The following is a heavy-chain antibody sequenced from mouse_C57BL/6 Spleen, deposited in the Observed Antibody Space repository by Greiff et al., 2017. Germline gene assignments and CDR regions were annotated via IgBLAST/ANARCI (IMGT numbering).Heavy chain of an antibody. CDR1: GYTFTSYW. J-gene: IGHJ2*01. CDR3: ARKELRDYFAY. Sequence: QVQLQQPGAELVKPGASVKLSCKASGYTFTSYWMHWVKQRPGKGLEWIGMIHPNSGSTNYNEKFKSKATLTVDKSSTTAYMQLSSLTSEDSAVYYCARKELRDYFAYRGQGTTLTVSS. CDR2: IHPNSGST. V-gene: IGHV1-64*01.